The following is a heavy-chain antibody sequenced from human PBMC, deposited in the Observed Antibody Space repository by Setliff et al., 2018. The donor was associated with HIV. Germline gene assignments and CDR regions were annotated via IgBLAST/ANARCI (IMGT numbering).Heavy chain of an antibody. CDR2: IDTSGST. CDR1: GGSISSYY. V-gene: IGHV4-4*08. J-gene: IGHJ4*02. Sequence: PSETLSLTCTVSGGSISSYYWSWIRQPPGKGLECIGYIDTSGSTNYNPSLKSRVTISVDTSKNQFSLKLSSVTAADTAVYYCARTSASAFWIAADNYFDYWGQGTLVTVSS. CDR3: ARTSASAFWIAADNYFDY. D-gene: IGHD6-13*01.